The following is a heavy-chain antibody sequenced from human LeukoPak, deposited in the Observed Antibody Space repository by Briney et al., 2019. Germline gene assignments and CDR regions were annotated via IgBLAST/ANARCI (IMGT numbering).Heavy chain of an antibody. CDR1: GFTFSDYY. Sequence: GGYLRLSCAASGFTFSDYYMSWIRQVPGKGLEWVSYISSSGTTIYYADSVKGRFTISRDNAKNSLYLQMNSLRAEDTALYYCARDATYYYGSGSFYRWANWFDPWGQGTLVTVSS. V-gene: IGHV3-11*01. J-gene: IGHJ5*02. CDR3: ARDATYYYGSGSFYRWANWFDP. CDR2: ISSSGTTI. D-gene: IGHD3-10*01.